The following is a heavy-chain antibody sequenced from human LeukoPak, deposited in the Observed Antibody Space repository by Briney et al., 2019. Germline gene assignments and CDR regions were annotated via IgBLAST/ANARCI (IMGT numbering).Heavy chain of an antibody. Sequence: GGSLRLSCLASGYTFSSYSMNWVRQAPGKGLEWVSSISVRSNYIYYADSVRGRFRISRDDARDSLYLQMNSLRAEDTAVYYCVRLRRNSDTSGFYYYYDFWGQGTLVTVSS. J-gene: IGHJ4*02. CDR2: ISVRSNYI. CDR1: GYTFSSYS. D-gene: IGHD3-22*01. V-gene: IGHV3-21*01. CDR3: VRLRRNSDTSGFYYYYDF.